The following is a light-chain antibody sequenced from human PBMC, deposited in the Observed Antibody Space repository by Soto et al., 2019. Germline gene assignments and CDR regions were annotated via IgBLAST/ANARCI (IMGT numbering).Light chain of an antibody. CDR2: GAS. CDR1: QSVRTN. Sequence: EIVMTQSPGTLSVSPGEGATLFSMARQSVRTNLAWYQQRAGQAPRLLMYGASTRATGIPDRFSGSGSGTEFTLTISSLQSEDFAVYYCQQYNSWPPITFGQGTRLEIK. CDR3: QQYNSWPPIT. J-gene: IGKJ5*01. V-gene: IGKV3-15*01.